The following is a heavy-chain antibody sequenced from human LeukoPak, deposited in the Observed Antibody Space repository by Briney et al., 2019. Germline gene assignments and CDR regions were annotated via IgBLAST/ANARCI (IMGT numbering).Heavy chain of an antibody. Sequence: PGGSLRLSCAASGFTFSSYWMHWVRQAPGKGLVWVSRINSDGSSTSYADSVKGRFTISRDNAKNTLYLQMNSLRAEDTAVYYCARVNYDILTGYHLDYWGQGTLVTVSS. V-gene: IGHV3-74*01. J-gene: IGHJ4*02. CDR2: INSDGSST. CDR3: ARVNYDILTGYHLDY. D-gene: IGHD3-9*01. CDR1: GFTFSSYW.